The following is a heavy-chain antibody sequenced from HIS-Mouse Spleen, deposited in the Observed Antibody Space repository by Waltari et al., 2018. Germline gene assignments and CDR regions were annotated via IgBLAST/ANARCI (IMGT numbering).Heavy chain of an antibody. D-gene: IGHD6-13*01. J-gene: IGHJ2*01. Sequence: QLQLQESGPGLVKPSETLSPTCTVSGGSISSSSYSWRWIRQPPGKGLEWMGSIYYSGSTYYNPSLKSRVTISVDTSKNQFSLKLSSVTAADTAVYYCAREIPYSSSWYDWYFDLWGRGTLVTVSS. CDR1: GGSISSSSYS. CDR3: AREIPYSSSWYDWYFDL. CDR2: IYYSGST. V-gene: IGHV4-39*07.